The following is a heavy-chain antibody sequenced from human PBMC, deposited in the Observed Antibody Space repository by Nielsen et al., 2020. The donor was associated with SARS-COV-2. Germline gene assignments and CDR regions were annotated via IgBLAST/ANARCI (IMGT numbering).Heavy chain of an antibody. CDR2: ISYDGSNK. CDR3: ARDYSSSWYGYFDY. J-gene: IGHJ4*02. Sequence: GGSLRLSCAASGFTFSSYAMHWVRQAPGKGLEWVAVISYDGSNKYYADSVKGRFTISRDNSKNTLYLQMNSLRAEDTAVYYCARDYSSSWYGYFDYWGQGTLVTVSS. D-gene: IGHD6-13*01. CDR1: GFTFSSYA. V-gene: IGHV3-30*04.